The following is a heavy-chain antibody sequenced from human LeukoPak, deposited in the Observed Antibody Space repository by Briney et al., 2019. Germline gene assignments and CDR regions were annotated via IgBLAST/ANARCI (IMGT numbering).Heavy chain of an antibody. D-gene: IGHD6-13*01. Sequence: PGGSLRLSCAASGFIFRSYAMSWVRQAPGKGLAWVSAISGSGLTTFYADSVKGRFTISRDNSKNTLFLQMNSLRAEDTAVYYCAKGRKDSSWFAVDYWGQGTLVTVSS. V-gene: IGHV3-23*01. J-gene: IGHJ4*02. CDR1: GFIFRSYA. CDR2: ISGSGLTT. CDR3: AKGRKDSSWFAVDY.